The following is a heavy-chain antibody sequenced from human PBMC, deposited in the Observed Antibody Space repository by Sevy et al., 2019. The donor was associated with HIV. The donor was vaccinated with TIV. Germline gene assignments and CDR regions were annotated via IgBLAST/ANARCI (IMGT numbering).Heavy chain of an antibody. CDR1: GFTFSTYG. J-gene: IGHJ6*02. Sequence: GGYLRLSCAASGFTFSTYGMHWVRQAPGRGLEWVAFMRFDGTIKYHTDSVKDRFTISRDNSKNTLYLQTNSLKTEDTAVYFCAKVLHIVVVPAAIDYYYGMDVWGQGTTVTVSS. CDR3: AKVLHIVVVPAAIDYYYGMDV. CDR2: MRFDGTIK. D-gene: IGHD2-2*01. V-gene: IGHV3-30*02.